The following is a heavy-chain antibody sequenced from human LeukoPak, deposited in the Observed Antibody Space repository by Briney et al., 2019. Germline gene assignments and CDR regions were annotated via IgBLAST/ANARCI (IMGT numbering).Heavy chain of an antibody. V-gene: IGHV3-21*01. CDR3: ARAGYSSGWYVLHEGHAGWY. CDR1: GFTFSSYS. D-gene: IGHD6-19*01. J-gene: IGHJ4*02. Sequence: PGGSLRLSCAASGFTFSSYSMSWVRQAPGKGLEWVSSISSRSSYIYYADSVKGRFTISRDNAKNSLYLQMNSLRAEDTAVYYCARAGYSSGWYVLHEGHAGWYWGQGTLVTVSS. CDR2: ISSRSSYI.